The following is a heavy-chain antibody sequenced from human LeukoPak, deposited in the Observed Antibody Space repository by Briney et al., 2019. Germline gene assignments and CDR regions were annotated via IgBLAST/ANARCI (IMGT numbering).Heavy chain of an antibody. V-gene: IGHV1-2*06. Sequence: ASVKVSCKASGYTFTGYYMHWVRQAPGQGLEWMGRINPNSGGTNYAQKFQGRFTMTRDTSISTAYMELSRLRSDDTAVYYCAQGLDTAMVTIDYWGQGTLVTVSS. J-gene: IGHJ4*02. CDR3: AQGLDTAMVTIDY. CDR1: GYTFTGYY. CDR2: INPNSGGT. D-gene: IGHD5-18*01.